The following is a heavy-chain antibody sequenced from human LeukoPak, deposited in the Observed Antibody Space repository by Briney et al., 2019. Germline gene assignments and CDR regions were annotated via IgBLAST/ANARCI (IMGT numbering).Heavy chain of an antibody. Sequence: PGGSLRLSCEASGFTFISYGMHWVRQAPGKGLKWVALIWFDGSNKYYADSVKGRFTISRDNSKNTLYLQMNSLRAEDAAVYYCARFGNPYGDYVPGFYGLEYWGQGTLVTVSS. CDR1: GFTFISYG. J-gene: IGHJ4*02. CDR2: IWFDGSNK. D-gene: IGHD4-17*01. CDR3: ARFGNPYGDYVPGFYGLEY. V-gene: IGHV3-33*01.